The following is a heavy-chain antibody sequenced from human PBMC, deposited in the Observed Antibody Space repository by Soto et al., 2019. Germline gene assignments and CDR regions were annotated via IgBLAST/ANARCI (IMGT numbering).Heavy chain of an antibody. J-gene: IGHJ4*02. Sequence: QVELVQSGAEVKKPGASVKVSCKASGYTFTSYDINWVRQATGQGREWMGWMDPHSGDAANTQKFQGRVTMTRSTSTNTAYMELSSLRPDDTAIYYCARNLDKAPTDWGQGTLVTVSS. CDR1: GYTFTSYD. D-gene: IGHD2-21*02. V-gene: IGHV1-8*01. CDR2: MDPHSGDA. CDR3: ARNLDKAPTD.